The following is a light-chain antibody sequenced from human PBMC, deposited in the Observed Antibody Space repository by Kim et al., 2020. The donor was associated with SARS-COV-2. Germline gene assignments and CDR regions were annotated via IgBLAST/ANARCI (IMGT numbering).Light chain of an antibody. CDR2: EDN. Sequence: NFMLTQPHSVSESPGKTVTISCTRSSGSIASNYVQWYQQRPGSAPTTVIYEDNQRPSGVPDRFSGSIDSSSNSASLTISGLKTEDEADYYCQSYDSRAGVVFGGGTQLTVL. CDR3: QSYDSRAGVV. J-gene: IGLJ2*01. V-gene: IGLV6-57*04. CDR1: SGSIASNY.